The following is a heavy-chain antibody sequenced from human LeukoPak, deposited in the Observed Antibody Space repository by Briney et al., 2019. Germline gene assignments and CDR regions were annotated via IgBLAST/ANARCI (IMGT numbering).Heavy chain of an antibody. J-gene: IGHJ4*02. CDR2: ISSSSSTI. D-gene: IGHD1-26*01. Sequence: AESLRLSCAASAFTFSSYSMNWVRQAQGKGLEWVSYISSSSSTIYYAESVKGRFTISRDNAKNSLYLQMNSLRVEDTAVYYCARSRGNSGSYPLDYWGQGTLVTVSS. V-gene: IGHV3-48*01. CDR3: ARSRGNSGSYPLDY. CDR1: AFTFSSYS.